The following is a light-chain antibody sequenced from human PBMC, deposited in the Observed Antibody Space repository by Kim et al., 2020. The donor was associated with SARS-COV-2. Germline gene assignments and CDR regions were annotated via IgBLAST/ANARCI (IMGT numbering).Light chain of an antibody. CDR1: GSNIGGNN. J-gene: IGLJ3*02. V-gene: IGLV1-47*01. Sequence: QRVTISCSGSGSNIGGNNVCWYQQLPGTAPKLLVYRNNQRPSGVPDRFSGSKSGTSASLAISGLRSEDEADYYCAAWDDSLSGRGVFGGGTQLTVL. CDR2: RNN. CDR3: AAWDDSLSGRGV.